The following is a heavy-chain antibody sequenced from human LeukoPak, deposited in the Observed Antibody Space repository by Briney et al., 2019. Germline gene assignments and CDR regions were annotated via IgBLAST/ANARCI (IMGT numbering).Heavy chain of an antibody. V-gene: IGHV3-13*01. CDR1: GFTFSSYD. J-gene: IGHJ4*02. D-gene: IGHD4-17*01. CDR2: IGTAGDT. Sequence: GGSLRLSCAASGFTFSSYDMHWVRQATGKGLEWVSAIGTAGDTYYPGSVKGRFTISRENAKNSLYLQMNSLRAEDTAVYYCARENHYGDNNYFDYWAREPWSPSPQ. CDR3: ARENHYGDNNYFDY.